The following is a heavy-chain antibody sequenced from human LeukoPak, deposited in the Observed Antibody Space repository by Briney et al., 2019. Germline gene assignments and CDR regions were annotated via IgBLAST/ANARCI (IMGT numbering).Heavy chain of an antibody. V-gene: IGHV3-30*02. CDR1: GFTLSSYG. Sequence: PGGSLRLSCAASGFTLSSYGMHWVRQAPGKGLEWVAFIWYDGNNKYYADSVKGRFTISRDSSKNTLYLQMNSLRAEDTAVYYCAKDPLQYGSGSYYFDYWGPGTLVTVSS. D-gene: IGHD3-10*01. J-gene: IGHJ4*02. CDR2: IWYDGNNK. CDR3: AKDPLQYGSGSYYFDY.